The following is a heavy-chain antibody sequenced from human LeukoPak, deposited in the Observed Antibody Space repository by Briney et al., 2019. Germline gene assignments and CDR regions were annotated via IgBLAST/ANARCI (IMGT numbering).Heavy chain of an antibody. CDR2: IRYDGSSK. Sequence: GGSLRLSCAASEFSVGSNYMTWVRQAPGKGLEWLAYIRYDGSSKYYADFVKGRFTISRDYSKNTLYLHMNSLRAEDTAVYYCARMHSSSWYDFDYWGQGTLVTVSS. D-gene: IGHD6-13*01. CDR1: EFSVGSNY. CDR3: ARMHSSSWYDFDY. V-gene: IGHV3-33*08. J-gene: IGHJ4*02.